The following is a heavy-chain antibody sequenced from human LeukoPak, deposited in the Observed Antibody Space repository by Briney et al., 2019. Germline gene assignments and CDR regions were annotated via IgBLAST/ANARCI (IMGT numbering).Heavy chain of an antibody. D-gene: IGHD3-3*01. V-gene: IGHV3-7*01. CDR1: AFTFSDYW. CDR3: ARDYEDSASNPSRPSEWGALDY. CDR2: IKQDGSEK. J-gene: IGHJ4*02. Sequence: SGGSLRLSCAASAFTFSDYWMTWVRQAPGKGLEWVANIKQDGSEKYYVDSVKGRFTISRDNAKNSLYLQMNSLRAEDTAVYYCARDYEDSASNPSRPSEWGALDYWGQGTLVTVSS.